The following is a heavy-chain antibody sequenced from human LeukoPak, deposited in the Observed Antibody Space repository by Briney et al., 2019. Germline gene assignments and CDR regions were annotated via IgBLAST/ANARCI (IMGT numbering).Heavy chain of an antibody. J-gene: IGHJ4*02. CDR2: ISAYNGNT. D-gene: IGHD2-8*02. V-gene: IGHV1-18*01. CDR3: ARACTGGVCYLFDY. CDR1: GYTFTSYG. Sequence: ASVKVSCKASGYTFTSYGISWVRQAPGQGLEWMGWISAYNGNTNYAQKLQGRVTMATDTSTSTAYMELRSPRSDDTAVYYCARACTGGVCYLFDYWGQGTLVTVSS.